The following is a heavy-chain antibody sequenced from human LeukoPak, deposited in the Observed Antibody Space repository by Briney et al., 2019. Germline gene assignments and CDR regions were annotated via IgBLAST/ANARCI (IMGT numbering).Heavy chain of an antibody. V-gene: IGHV3-74*01. CDR2: IHSDGST. CDR1: GLTFNTYW. D-gene: IGHD7-27*01. J-gene: IGHJ4*02. Sequence: GGSLRLSCATSGLTFNTYWMHWVRQAPGMGLVWVSRIHSDGSTIYADSVKGRFTISRDNAKNTVYLQMNSLRAEDTAVYYYARGGDWGSYFDYWGQGTLVTVSS. CDR3: ARGGDWGSYFDY.